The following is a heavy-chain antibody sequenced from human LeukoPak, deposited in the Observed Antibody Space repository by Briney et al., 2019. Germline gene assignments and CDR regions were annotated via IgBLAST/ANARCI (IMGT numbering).Heavy chain of an antibody. D-gene: IGHD3-3*01. CDR1: GFTFSSYG. V-gene: IGHV3-30*18. Sequence: PGGSLRLSCAASGFTFSSYGMHWVRQAPGKGLEWVAVISYDGSNKYYADSVKGRFTTSRDNSKNTLYLQMNSLRAEDTAVYYCAKAKEWLYFDYWGQGTLVTVSS. CDR2: ISYDGSNK. CDR3: AKAKEWLYFDY. J-gene: IGHJ4*02.